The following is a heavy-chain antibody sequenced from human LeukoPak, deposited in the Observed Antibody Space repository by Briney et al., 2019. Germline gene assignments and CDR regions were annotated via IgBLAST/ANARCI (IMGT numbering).Heavy chain of an antibody. CDR3: TRGGSGWYAGAFDY. Sequence: PGGSLRLSCAASGFTVSSNYMSWFRQAPGKGLEWVGFIRSKAYGGTTEYAASVKGRFTISRDDSKSIAYLQMNSLKTEDTAVYYCTRGGSGWYAGAFDYWGQGTLVTVSS. D-gene: IGHD6-19*01. J-gene: IGHJ4*02. CDR1: GFTVSSNY. V-gene: IGHV3-49*03. CDR2: IRSKAYGGTT.